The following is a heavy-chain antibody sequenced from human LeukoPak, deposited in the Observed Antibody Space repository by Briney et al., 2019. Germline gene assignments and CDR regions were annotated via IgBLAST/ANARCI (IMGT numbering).Heavy chain of an antibody. J-gene: IGHJ4*02. Sequence: ASVKVSCKASGYTFTTYGINWVRQAPGQGLEWMGWISPYNGNTNNAQKLQGRVSMTTDTSTSTAYMELRSLTSDDTAVYYCARDFLGYCTTTSCYDVVFDYWGQGTLVTVSS. CDR2: ISPYNGNT. V-gene: IGHV1-18*01. CDR3: ARDFLGYCTTTSCYDVVFDY. CDR1: GYTFTTYG. D-gene: IGHD2-2*01.